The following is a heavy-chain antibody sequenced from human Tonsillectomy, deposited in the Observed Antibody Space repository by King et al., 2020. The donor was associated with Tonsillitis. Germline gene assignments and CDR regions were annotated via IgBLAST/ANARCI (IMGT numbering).Heavy chain of an antibody. J-gene: IGHJ4*02. CDR1: GGSISSSGYY. Sequence: QLQESGPGLVKPSETLSLTCTVSGGSISSSGYYWGWIRQPPGKGLEWIGSIAYSGSTYYNPSLKSRVTISVDTSKTQFSLKLSSVTAADTAVYYCARRTELLAFDYWGQGTLVTVSS. D-gene: IGHD1-26*01. CDR2: IAYSGST. CDR3: ARRTELLAFDY. V-gene: IGHV4-39*01.